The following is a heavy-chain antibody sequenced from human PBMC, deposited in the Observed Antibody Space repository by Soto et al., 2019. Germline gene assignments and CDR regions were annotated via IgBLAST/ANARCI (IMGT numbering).Heavy chain of an antibody. CDR2: INPNSGGT. CDR1: GYTFTGYY. CDR3: ARPRRVAAAGTMDFQH. Sequence: ASVKVSCKASGYTFTGYYMHWVRQAPGQGLEWMGWINPNSGGTNYAQKFQGWVTMTRDTSISTAYMELSRLRSDDTAVYYCARPRRVAAAGTMDFQHWGRGTLVTSPQ. D-gene: IGHD6-13*01. V-gene: IGHV1-2*04. J-gene: IGHJ1*01.